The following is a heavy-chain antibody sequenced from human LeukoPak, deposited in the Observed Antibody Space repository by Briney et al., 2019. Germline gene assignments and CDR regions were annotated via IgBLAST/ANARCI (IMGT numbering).Heavy chain of an antibody. J-gene: IGHJ5*02. CDR3: AGYCSSTSCSLNWFDP. Sequence: GGSLRLSCAASGFTFSSYSMSWVRQAPGKGLEWVSSISSSSSYIYYADSAKGRFTISRDNAKNSLYLQMNSLRAEDTAVYYCAGYCSSTSCSLNWFDPWGQGTLVTVSS. V-gene: IGHV3-21*01. D-gene: IGHD2-2*01. CDR2: ISSSSSYI. CDR1: GFTFSSYS.